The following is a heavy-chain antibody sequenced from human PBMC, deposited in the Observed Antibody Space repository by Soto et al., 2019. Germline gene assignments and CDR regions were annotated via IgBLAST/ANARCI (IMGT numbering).Heavy chain of an antibody. CDR1: GFSVSTRGVG. J-gene: IGHJ4*02. CDR3: ARQQIGGRYFDY. CDR2: IYWDGDD. V-gene: IGHV2-5*02. Sequence: QITLKESGPTLVKPTQTLTMTCTVSGFSVSTRGVGVGWIRQPPGKALEWVALIYWDGDDRYSPSLKSRLTITKDTAKNLVFLTMTNMDPADTATYYCARQQIGGRYFDYWGQGSKVIVSS. D-gene: IGHD3-10*01.